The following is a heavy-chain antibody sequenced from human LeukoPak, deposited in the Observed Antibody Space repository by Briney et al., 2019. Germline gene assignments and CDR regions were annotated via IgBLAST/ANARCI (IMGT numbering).Heavy chain of an antibody. CDR2: IYYSGST. CDR1: GGSFSSYY. Sequence: SETLSLTCAVYGGSFSSYYWSWIRQPPGKGLEWIGYIYYSGSTNYSPSLKSRVTISVDTSKNQFSLKLSSVTAADTAVYYCARHAYLVSGYSQFDYWGQGTLVTVSS. CDR3: ARHAYLVSGYSQFDY. D-gene: IGHD3-22*01. V-gene: IGHV4-59*08. J-gene: IGHJ4*02.